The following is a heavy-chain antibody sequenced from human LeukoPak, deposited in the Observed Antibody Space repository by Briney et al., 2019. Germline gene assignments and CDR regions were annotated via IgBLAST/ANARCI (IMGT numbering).Heavy chain of an antibody. D-gene: IGHD1-26*01. V-gene: IGHV3-9*01. J-gene: IGHJ6*02. CDR1: GFTFDDYA. Sequence: GGPLRLSCAASGFTFDDYAMHWVRQAPGKGLEWVSGISWNSGSIGYADSVKGRFTISRDNAKNSLYLQMNSLRAEDTALYYCAKDLVGATTGYYYGMDVWGQGTTVTVSS. CDR2: ISWNSGSI. CDR3: AKDLVGATTGYYYGMDV.